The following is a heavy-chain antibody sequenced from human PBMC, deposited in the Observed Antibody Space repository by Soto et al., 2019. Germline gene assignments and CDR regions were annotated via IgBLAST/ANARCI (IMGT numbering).Heavy chain of an antibody. Sequence: VQLLESGGGLVQPGGSLRLSCAASGFTFSDYVMSWVRQAPGKGLQWVSGISVTGGSTFHGDSVKGRFTISRDNSKNTLYLQMNSVRAEDTAVYYCAKKAGYSGFHPFDYWGQGTLVTVSS. CDR1: GFTFSDYV. D-gene: IGHD5-12*01. CDR3: AKKAGYSGFHPFDY. V-gene: IGHV3-23*01. CDR2: ISVTGGST. J-gene: IGHJ4*02.